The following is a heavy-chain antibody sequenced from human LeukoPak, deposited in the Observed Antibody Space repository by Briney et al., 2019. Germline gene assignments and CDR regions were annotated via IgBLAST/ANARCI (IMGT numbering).Heavy chain of an antibody. V-gene: IGHV1-69*05. D-gene: IGHD2-2*01. J-gene: IGHJ4*02. CDR2: IIPIFGTA. CDR1: GGTFSSYA. CDR3: ARDANQNIVVVPAAMDY. Sequence: SVKVSCKASGGTFSSYAISWVRQAPGQGLEWMGGIIPIFGTANYAQKFQGRVTITTDESTSTAYMELSSLRSEDTAVYYCARDANQNIVVVPAAMDYWGQGTLVTVSS.